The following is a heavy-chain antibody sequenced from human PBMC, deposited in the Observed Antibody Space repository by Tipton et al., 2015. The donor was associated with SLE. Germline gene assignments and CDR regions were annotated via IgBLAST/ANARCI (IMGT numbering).Heavy chain of an antibody. J-gene: IGHJ5*02. CDR2: ITNSGNT. CDR1: GGSISGSSYY. V-gene: IGHV4-39*01. CDR3: ARHDTNYGRNWFDP. D-gene: IGHD2-8*01. Sequence: TLSLTCTVSGGSISGSSYYWDWIRQPPGKGPEWIGRITNSGNTYYTPSFPSRVTMSVDTSKNHFSLKLSSVTAADTAVYYCARHDTNYGRNWFDPWGQGTLVTVSS.